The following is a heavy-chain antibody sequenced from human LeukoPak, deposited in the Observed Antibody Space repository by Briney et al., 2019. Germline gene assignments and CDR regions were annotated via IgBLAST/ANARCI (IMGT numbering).Heavy chain of an antibody. V-gene: IGHV3-23*01. D-gene: IGHD1-26*01. CDR3: ATYRYGGSYPYYFDY. CDR2: ISGSGGST. Sequence: PGASLRLSCAASGFTFSSYAMSWVRQAPGKGLEWVSAISGSGGSTYYADSVKGRFTISRDNSKNTLYLQMNSLRAEDTAVYYCATYRYGGSYPYYFDYWGQGTLVTVSS. CDR1: GFTFSSYA. J-gene: IGHJ4*02.